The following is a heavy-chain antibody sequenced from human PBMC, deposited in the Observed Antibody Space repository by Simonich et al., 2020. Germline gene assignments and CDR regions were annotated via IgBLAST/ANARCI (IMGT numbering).Heavy chain of an antibody. D-gene: IGHD1-26*01. CDR1: GGSISSYY. Sequence: QVQLQESGPGLVKPSETLSLTCTVSGGSISSYYWSWIRQPPGKGLEWIGYIYYSGSTTYNPSLKSRFTISVDTSKNQFSLKLSSVTAADTAVYYCARSLGYYYYYYGMDVWGQGTTVTVSS. CDR3: ARSLGYYYYYYGMDV. J-gene: IGHJ6*02. CDR2: IYYSGST. V-gene: IGHV4-59*08.